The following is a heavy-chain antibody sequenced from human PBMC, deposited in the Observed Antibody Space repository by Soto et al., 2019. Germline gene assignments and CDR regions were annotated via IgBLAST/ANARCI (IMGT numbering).Heavy chain of an antibody. CDR1: GFTFDDYA. Sequence: EVQLVESGGGLVQPGRSLRHSCAASGFTFDDYAMHWVRQAPGKGLEWVSGISWNSGSIGYADSVKGRFTISRDNAKNSLYLQMNSLRAEDTALYYCAKDIGTFFEYYFDYWGQGTLVTVSS. J-gene: IGHJ4*02. CDR3: AKDIGTFFEYYFDY. D-gene: IGHD3-3*02. V-gene: IGHV3-9*01. CDR2: ISWNSGSI.